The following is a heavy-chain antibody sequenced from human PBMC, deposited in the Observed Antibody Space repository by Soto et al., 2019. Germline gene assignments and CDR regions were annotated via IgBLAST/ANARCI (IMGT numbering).Heavy chain of an antibody. J-gene: IGHJ4*02. CDR1: GFSFSDGAVG. Sequence: QITLKEAGPTLVKPTQTLTLTCTFSGFSFSDGAVGAGWLRQSPGKAPEWLAIYYWDDDEWHSPSLRTRLTISYETARSQVGLSLVAMDPQDTATYFGARGRRRESCWGGDCYYLDFWGQGLLVAAS. V-gene: IGHV2-5*02. D-gene: IGHD2-21*01. CDR2: YYWDDDE. CDR3: ARGRRRESCWGGDCYYLDF.